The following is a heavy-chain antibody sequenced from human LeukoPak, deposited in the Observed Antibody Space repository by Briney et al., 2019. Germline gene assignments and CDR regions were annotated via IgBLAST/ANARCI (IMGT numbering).Heavy chain of an antibody. Sequence: GGSLRLSCAASGFTFRTYSMHWVRQAPGKGLEWVAVISYDGNFEDYADSLKGRVTISRDNSNNTLFLQVNDLRPEDTAVYFCARDVYGSRKYYRPPFDYWGQGTLVIVSS. V-gene: IGHV3-30*03. D-gene: IGHD3-10*01. J-gene: IGHJ4*02. CDR2: ISYDGNFE. CDR1: GFTFRTYS. CDR3: ARDVYGSRKYYRPPFDY.